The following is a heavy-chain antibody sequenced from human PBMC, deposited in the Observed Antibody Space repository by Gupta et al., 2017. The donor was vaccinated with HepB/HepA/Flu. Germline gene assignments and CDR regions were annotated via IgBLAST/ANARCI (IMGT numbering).Heavy chain of an antibody. CDR1: RASVSSPGAA. CDR3: VREPGSHSGQLFDY. Sequence: QLQQSGPGLGKPSQTLPPTCAIPRASVSSPGAAWNWIRQSPSRGLEWLGRTYYRSKWYNDYAVSVRSRITINPDTSKNQFSLELKSVTPEDTAVYYCVREPGSHSGQLFDYWGQGTLVTVSS. D-gene: IGHD1-26*01. J-gene: IGHJ4*02. V-gene: IGHV6-1*01. CDR2: TYYRSKWYN.